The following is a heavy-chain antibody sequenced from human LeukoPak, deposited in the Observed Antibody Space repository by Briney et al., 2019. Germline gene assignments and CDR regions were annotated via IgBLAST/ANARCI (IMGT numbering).Heavy chain of an antibody. Sequence: GGSLKLSCAASGFTFDTDWMNWFRQAPGKGLEWVGLIRTKTDGGTTDNAAPVKGRFAISRDDSRNMLFLQMNSLKTEDTGVYYCTTGGPRRHWGQGTLVTVSS. V-gene: IGHV3-15*01. CDR1: GFTFDTDW. J-gene: IGHJ4*02. CDR3: TTGGPRRH. CDR2: IRTKTDGGTT. D-gene: IGHD3-16*01.